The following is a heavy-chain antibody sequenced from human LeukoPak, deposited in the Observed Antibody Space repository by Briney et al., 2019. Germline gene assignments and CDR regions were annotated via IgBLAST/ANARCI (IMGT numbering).Heavy chain of an antibody. J-gene: IGHJ4*02. CDR2: INPSGGST. D-gene: IGHD6-6*01. CDR3: ARPANQECGYSSSFDY. V-gene: IGHV1-46*01. CDR1: GYTFTSYY. Sequence: ASVKVSCKASGYTFTSYYMHWVRQAPGQGLEWMGIINPSGGSTSYAQKFQGRVTMTRDTSTSTVYMELSSLRSEDTAVYYCARPANQECGYSSSFDYWGQGTLVTVSS.